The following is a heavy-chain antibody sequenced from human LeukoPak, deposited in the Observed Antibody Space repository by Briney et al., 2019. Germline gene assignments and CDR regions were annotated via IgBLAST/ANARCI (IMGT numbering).Heavy chain of an antibody. J-gene: IGHJ6*02. Sequence: PGGSLRLSCAASGSTFDDYAMSWVRQAPGKGLEWVANIKQDGSEKYYVDSVRGRFTISRDNANNSLYLQMNSLRADDTSVYYCARRAVCSSASCSSQYYYYTMNVWGQGTTV. CDR3: ARRAVCSSASCSSQYYYYTMNV. V-gene: IGHV3-7*02. CDR1: GSTFDDYA. CDR2: IKQDGSEK. D-gene: IGHD2-2*01.